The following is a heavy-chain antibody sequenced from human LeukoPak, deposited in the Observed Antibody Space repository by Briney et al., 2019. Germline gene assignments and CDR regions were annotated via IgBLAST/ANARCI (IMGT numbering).Heavy chain of an antibody. CDR3: AGGPLYGSGNYPGNY. J-gene: IGHJ4*02. V-gene: IGHV1-8*01. CDR1: GYTFTSYD. CDR2: MNPNSRNT. D-gene: IGHD3-10*01. Sequence: ASVKVSCKASGYTFTSYDINWVRQATGQGLEWLGWMNPNSRNTGYAQKFQGRVTMTRNTSINTAYMELSSLRSEDTAVYYCAGGPLYGSGNYPGNYWGQGTLVTVSS.